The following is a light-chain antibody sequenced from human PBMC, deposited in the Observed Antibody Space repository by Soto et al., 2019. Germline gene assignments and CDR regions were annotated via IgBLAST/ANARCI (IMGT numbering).Light chain of an antibody. CDR2: SNN. V-gene: IGLV1-44*01. Sequence: QSVLTQPPSAPGTPGQRVTISCSGSSPNIGSNTVNWYQQLPGTAPKLLIYSNNQRPSGVPDRFSGSKSGTSASLAISGLQSEDEADYYCAAWDDSLNGWVFGGGTQLTVL. CDR3: AAWDDSLNGWV. J-gene: IGLJ3*02. CDR1: SPNIGSNT.